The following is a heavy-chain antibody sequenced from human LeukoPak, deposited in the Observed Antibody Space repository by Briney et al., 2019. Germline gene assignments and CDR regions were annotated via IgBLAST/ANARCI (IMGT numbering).Heavy chain of an antibody. D-gene: IGHD3-9*01. CDR2: MNPNSGNT. V-gene: IGHV1-8*01. CDR1: GYTFTSYD. CDR3: AGGAGYYNGFDY. J-gene: IGHJ4*02. Sequence: ASVKFSCKASGYTFTSYDINWVRQAPGQGLEWMGCMNPNSGNTGYAQKFQGRVTMTRNTSISTAYMELSSLRSEGTAVYYCAGGAGYYNGFDYWGQGTLVTVSS.